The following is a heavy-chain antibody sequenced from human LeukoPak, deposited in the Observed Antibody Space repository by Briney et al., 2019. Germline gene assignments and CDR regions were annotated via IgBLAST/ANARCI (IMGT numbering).Heavy chain of an antibody. J-gene: IGHJ6*02. CDR2: FGPEDGET. CDR3: ATPLPQNYYYGMDV. CDR1: GYTLTELS. Sequence: ASVKVSCKVSGYTLTELSMHWVRQAPGKGLEWMGGFGPEDGETIYAQKFQGRVTMTEDTSTDTAYMELSSLRSEDTAVYYCATPLPQNYYYGMDVWGQGTTVTVSS. V-gene: IGHV1-24*01.